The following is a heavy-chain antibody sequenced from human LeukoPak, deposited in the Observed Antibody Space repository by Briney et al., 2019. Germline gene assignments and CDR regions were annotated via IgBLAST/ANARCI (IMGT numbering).Heavy chain of an antibody. CDR3: ARADYCSSTSCYNAFDI. CDR1: GGSISSSSYY. J-gene: IGHJ3*02. CDR2: IYYSGST. D-gene: IGHD2-2*02. V-gene: IGHV4-39*07. Sequence: PSETLSLTCNVSGGSISSSSYYWGWIRQPPGKGLEWIGSIYYSGSTNYNPSLKSRVTISVDTSKNQFSLKLSSVTAADTAVYYCARADYCSSTSCYNAFDIWGQGTMVTVSS.